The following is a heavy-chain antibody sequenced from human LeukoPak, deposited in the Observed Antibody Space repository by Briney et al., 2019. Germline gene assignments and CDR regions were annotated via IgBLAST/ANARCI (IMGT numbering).Heavy chain of an antibody. CDR3: ARTGLLWFGIFSYFDY. V-gene: IGHV3-48*01. CDR1: GFTFSSYS. CDR2: ISSSSSTI. D-gene: IGHD3-10*01. Sequence: PGGSLRLSCAASGFTFSSYSMNWVRQAPGKGLEWVSYISSSSSTIYYADSVKGRFTISRDNAKNSLYLQMNSLRAEDTAVYYCARTGLLWFGIFSYFDYWGQGTLVTVSS. J-gene: IGHJ4*02.